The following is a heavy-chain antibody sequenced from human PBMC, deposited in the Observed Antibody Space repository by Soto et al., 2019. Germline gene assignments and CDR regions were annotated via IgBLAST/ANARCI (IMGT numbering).Heavy chain of an antibody. V-gene: IGHV4-34*01. Sequence: PSETLSLTCAAYGGSFSGYYWSWSRQPPGKGLEWIGEINHSGSTNYNPSLKSRVTISVDTSKNQFSLKLSSVTAADTAVYYCARGGSMTTVVTSWFDPWGQGTLVT. J-gene: IGHJ5*02. CDR2: INHSGST. CDR1: GGSFSGYY. D-gene: IGHD4-17*01. CDR3: ARGGSMTTVVTSWFDP.